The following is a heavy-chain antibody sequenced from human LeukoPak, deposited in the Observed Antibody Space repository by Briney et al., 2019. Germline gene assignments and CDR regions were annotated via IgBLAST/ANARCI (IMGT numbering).Heavy chain of an antibody. Sequence: PGRSLRLSCAASGFTFSNAWMSWVRQAPGKGLEWVGRIKSKSDGGTTDYAAPVKDRFTISRDDSKNMLYLQINSLKAEDTAVYYCTRSSYSSSWFFYWGQGILVTVSS. CDR3: TRSSYSSSWFFY. V-gene: IGHV3-15*01. J-gene: IGHJ4*02. CDR1: GFTFSNAW. CDR2: IKSKSDGGTT. D-gene: IGHD6-13*01.